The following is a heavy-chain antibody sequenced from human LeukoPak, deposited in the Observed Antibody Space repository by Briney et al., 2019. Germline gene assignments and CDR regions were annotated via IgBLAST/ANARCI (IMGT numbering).Heavy chain of an antibody. CDR3: ATPFGPFDY. V-gene: IGHV3-23*01. D-gene: IGHD3-10*01. Sequence: PGGSLRLSCAVSGFTFSGFWMSWSRQAPGKGLEWVSAISGSGGSTYYADSVKGRFTISRDNSKNTLYLQMNSLRTEDTAVYYCATPFGPFDYWGQGTLVTVSS. J-gene: IGHJ4*02. CDR2: ISGSGGST. CDR1: GFTFSGFW.